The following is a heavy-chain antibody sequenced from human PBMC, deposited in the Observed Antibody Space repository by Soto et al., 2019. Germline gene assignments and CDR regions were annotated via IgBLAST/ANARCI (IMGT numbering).Heavy chain of an antibody. Sequence: ASVKVSCKASGSTFTSYAMHWVRQAPGQRLEWMGWINAGNGNTKYSQKFQGRVTITRDTSASTAYMELSSLRSEDTAVYYCARVPAGYPYYFDYWGQGTLVTVSS. CDR2: INAGNGNT. J-gene: IGHJ4*02. CDR1: GSTFTSYA. D-gene: IGHD5-18*01. CDR3: ARVPAGYPYYFDY. V-gene: IGHV1-3*01.